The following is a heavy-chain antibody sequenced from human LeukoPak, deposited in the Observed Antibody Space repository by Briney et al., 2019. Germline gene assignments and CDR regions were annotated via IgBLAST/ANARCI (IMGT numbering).Heavy chain of an antibody. CDR2: IKQDGSEK. V-gene: IGHV3-7*01. CDR1: GFTFNSYW. J-gene: IGHJ4*02. Sequence: PGGSLRLSCAASGFTFNSYWMSWVRQAPGKGLEWVANIKQDGSEKYYVDSVKGRFTISRDNAKNSLYLQMNSLRAEDTAVYYCARDSPIAVFDYWGQGTLVTVSS. CDR3: ARDSPIAVFDY.